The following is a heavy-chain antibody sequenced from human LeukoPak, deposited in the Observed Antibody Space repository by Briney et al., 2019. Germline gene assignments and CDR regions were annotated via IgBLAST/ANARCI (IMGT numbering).Heavy chain of an antibody. V-gene: IGHV1-8*01. D-gene: IGHD2-2*01. J-gene: IGHJ6*03. CDR2: MNPNSGNT. CDR1: GYTFTSYD. Sequence: GASVTVPCKASGYTFTSYDINWVRQATGQGLEWMGWMNPNSGNTGYAQKFQGRVTMTRNTSISTAYMELSSLRSEDTAVYYRARATRIVVVSYYYYYMDVWGKGTTVTVSS. CDR3: ARATRIVVVSYYYYYMDV.